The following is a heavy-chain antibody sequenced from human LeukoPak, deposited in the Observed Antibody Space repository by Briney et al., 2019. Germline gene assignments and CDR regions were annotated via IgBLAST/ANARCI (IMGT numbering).Heavy chain of an antibody. CDR1: AGSISRYY. D-gene: IGHD4-23*01. CDR2: IYTNGST. V-gene: IGHV4-4*07. Sequence: SETLSLTCSVSAGSISRYYWSWIRQPAGKGLEWIGHIYTNGSTNYNPSLKSRVTMSVDTSKNQFSLKLSSVTAADTAVYYCARVDATVVTPAGGSYFDYWGQGTLVTVSS. CDR3: ARVDATVVTPAGGSYFDY. J-gene: IGHJ4*02.